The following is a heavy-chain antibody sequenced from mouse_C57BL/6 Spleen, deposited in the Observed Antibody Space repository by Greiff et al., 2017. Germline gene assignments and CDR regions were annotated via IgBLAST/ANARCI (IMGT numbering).Heavy chain of an antibody. V-gene: IGHV1-55*01. Sequence: QVQLQQPGAELVKPGASVKMSCKASGYTFTSYWITWVKPRPGQGLEWIGDIYPGSGSTNYNEKFKSKATLTVDTSSSTAYMQLSSLTSEDSAVYYCARQTGGYEGYYAMDYWGQGTSVTVSS. CDR3: ARQTGGYEGYYAMDY. J-gene: IGHJ4*01. D-gene: IGHD3-1*01. CDR2: IYPGSGST. CDR1: GYTFTSYW.